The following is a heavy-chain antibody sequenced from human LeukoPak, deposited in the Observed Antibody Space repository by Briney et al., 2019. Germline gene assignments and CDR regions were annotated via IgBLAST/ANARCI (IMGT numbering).Heavy chain of an antibody. V-gene: IGHV5-51*01. CDR1: GYSFTSYW. J-gene: IGHJ3*02. Sequence: GESLKISCKGSGYSFTSYWIGWVRQMPGKGLEWMGIIYPGDSDTRYSPSFQGQVTISADKSISTAYLQWSSLKASDTAMYYCARPNSYGDYEDAFDIWGQGTMVTVSS. D-gene: IGHD4-17*01. CDR3: ARPNSYGDYEDAFDI. CDR2: IYPGDSDT.